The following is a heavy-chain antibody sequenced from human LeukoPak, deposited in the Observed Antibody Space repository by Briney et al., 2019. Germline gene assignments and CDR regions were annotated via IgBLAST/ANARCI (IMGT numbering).Heavy chain of an antibody. V-gene: IGHV4-59*01. J-gene: IGHJ4*02. Sequence: SETLSLTCTVSGGSISSYYWSWIRQPPGKGLEWIGYIYYSGSTNYNPSLTSRVTISVDTSKNQCSLKLSSVTAADTAVYYCARGNGDYFDYWGQGTLVTVSS. D-gene: IGHD4-17*01. CDR2: IYYSGST. CDR1: GGSISSYY. CDR3: ARGNGDYFDY.